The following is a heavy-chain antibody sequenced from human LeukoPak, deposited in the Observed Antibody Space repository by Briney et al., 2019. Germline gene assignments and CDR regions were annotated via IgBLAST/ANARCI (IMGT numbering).Heavy chain of an antibody. Sequence: PGGSLRLSCAASGFTFSSYWMNWARQAPGKGLEWVASINHNGNVNYYVDSVKGRFTISRDNAKNSLYLQMNSLRAEDTAVYYCARDPPSFQHWGQGTLVTVSS. V-gene: IGHV3-7*01. CDR1: GFTFSSYW. CDR3: ARDPPSFQH. J-gene: IGHJ1*01. CDR2: INHNGNVN.